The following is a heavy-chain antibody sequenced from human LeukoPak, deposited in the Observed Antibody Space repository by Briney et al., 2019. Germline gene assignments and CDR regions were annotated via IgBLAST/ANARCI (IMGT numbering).Heavy chain of an antibody. CDR3: ARVNFRDYGDYVFGMDV. Sequence: ASVKVSCKASGYTFTTYAMNWVRQAPGQGLEWMGGIIPIFGTANYAQKFQGRVTITADESTSTAYMELSSLRSEDTAVYYCARVNFRDYGDYVFGMDVWGQGTTVTVS. CDR1: GYTFTTYA. V-gene: IGHV1-69*13. D-gene: IGHD4-17*01. CDR2: IIPIFGTA. J-gene: IGHJ6*02.